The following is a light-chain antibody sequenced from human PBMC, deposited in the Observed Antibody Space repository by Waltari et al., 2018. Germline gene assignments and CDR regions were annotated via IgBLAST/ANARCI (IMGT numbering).Light chain of an antibody. V-gene: IGLV1-40*01. CDR2: GNS. CDR3: QSYDSSLSGGV. CDR1: SSNIGAGYD. J-gene: IGLJ3*02. Sequence: QSVLTQPPSVSGAPGQRVTISCTGSSSNIGAGYDVHWYQQLPGTAPKLLIYGNSNRTSGVPDRFSGAKSGRSAVLAITGLQAEDEAEYYCQSYDSSLSGGVFGGGTKLTVL.